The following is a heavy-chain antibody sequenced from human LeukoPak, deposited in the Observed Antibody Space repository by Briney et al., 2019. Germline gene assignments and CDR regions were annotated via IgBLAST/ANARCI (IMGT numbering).Heavy chain of an antibody. CDR1: GGSISSYY. V-gene: IGHV4-59*01. D-gene: IGHD3-16*01. CDR3: ARDRRAYDAFDI. J-gene: IGHJ3*02. CDR2: IYYSGST. Sequence: PSETLSLTCTVSGGSISSYYWSWIRQPPGKGLEWIGYIYYSGSTNYNPSLKSRVTISVDTSKNQFSLKLSSVTAADTAVYYCARDRRAYDAFDIWGQGTIVTVSS.